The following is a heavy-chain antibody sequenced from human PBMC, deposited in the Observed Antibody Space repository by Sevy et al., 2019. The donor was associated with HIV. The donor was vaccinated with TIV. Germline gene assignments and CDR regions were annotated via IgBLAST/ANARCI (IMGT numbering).Heavy chain of an antibody. CDR1: GFTFSSYG. Sequence: GGSLRLSCAASGFTFSSYGMHWVRQAPGKGLEWVAFIRYDGSNKYYADSVKGRFTISTDNSKNTLYLQMNSLRAEDTAVYYCAKGATYCGGDCHDYWGQGTLVTVSS. D-gene: IGHD2-21*01. J-gene: IGHJ4*02. V-gene: IGHV3-30*02. CDR3: AKGATYCGGDCHDY. CDR2: IRYDGSNK.